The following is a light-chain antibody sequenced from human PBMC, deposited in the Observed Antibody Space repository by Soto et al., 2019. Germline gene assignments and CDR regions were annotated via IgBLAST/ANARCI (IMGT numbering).Light chain of an antibody. J-gene: IGKJ3*01. Sequence: DIKMTQSPPSLSASVGDRVTITCRASQGIRNFVAWYQQKPGKAPKLLIYAASTLQSGVPSRFSGSGSGTDFTLTINRLQPEDVATYSCQKYSSVPVFGPGTKVEIK. V-gene: IGKV1-27*01. CDR1: QGIRNF. CDR2: AAS. CDR3: QKYSSVPV.